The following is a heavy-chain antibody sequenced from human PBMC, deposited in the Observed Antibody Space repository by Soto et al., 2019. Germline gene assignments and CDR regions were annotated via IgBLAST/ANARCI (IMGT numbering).Heavy chain of an antibody. Sequence: ASVKVSCKTSGYSFTDYKLHWVRQAPGQGLEWMGWINAGNGNTKYSQKFQGRVTITRDTSASTAYMELGSLRSEDTAVYYCAIAAAGPFDPWGQGTLVTVSS. J-gene: IGHJ5*02. CDR2: INAGNGNT. V-gene: IGHV1-3*01. CDR3: AIAAAGPFDP. CDR1: GYSFTDYK. D-gene: IGHD6-13*01.